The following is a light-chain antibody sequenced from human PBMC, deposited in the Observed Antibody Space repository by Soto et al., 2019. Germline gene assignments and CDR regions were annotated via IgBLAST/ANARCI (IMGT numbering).Light chain of an antibody. CDR1: SSDVGSSNL. Sequence: QSALTQPASVSGSPGQSITISCTGTSSDVGSSNLVSWYQQHPGKAPKLMIYEGSKRPSGVSDRFSGSKTGNTASLTISGLQAEDEGDYYCCSYAGSSTWVFSGGTKLTVL. CDR3: CSYAGSSTWV. J-gene: IGLJ3*02. CDR2: EGS. V-gene: IGLV2-23*01.